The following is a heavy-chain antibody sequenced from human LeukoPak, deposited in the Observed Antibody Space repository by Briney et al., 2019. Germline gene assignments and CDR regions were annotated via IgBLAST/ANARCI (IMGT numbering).Heavy chain of an antibody. D-gene: IGHD3-10*01. Sequence: SETLSLTCTVSGGSISSYYWSWIRQPPGKGVEWIGYIYYSGGTNYNPSPKSRVTISVDPSKNQFSLKLSSVTAADTAVYYGARQYYGSGGPYYMDVWGKGTTVTVSS. J-gene: IGHJ6*03. CDR2: IYYSGGT. V-gene: IGHV4-59*08. CDR3: ARQYYGSGGPYYMDV. CDR1: GGSISSYY.